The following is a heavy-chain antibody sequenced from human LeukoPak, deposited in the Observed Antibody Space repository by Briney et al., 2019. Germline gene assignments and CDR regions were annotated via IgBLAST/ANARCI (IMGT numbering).Heavy chain of an antibody. CDR1: GYTFTGYY. Sequence: ASVKVSCKASGYTFTGYYMHWVRQAPGQGLEWMGWIKPNSGGTNYAQQFQGRVTMTRDTSISTAFMELSRLRSDDTAIYYCARGADDSSGYCLQNYWGQGTLVTVSS. V-gene: IGHV1-2*02. J-gene: IGHJ4*02. D-gene: IGHD3-22*01. CDR2: IKPNSGGT. CDR3: ARGADDSSGYCLQNY.